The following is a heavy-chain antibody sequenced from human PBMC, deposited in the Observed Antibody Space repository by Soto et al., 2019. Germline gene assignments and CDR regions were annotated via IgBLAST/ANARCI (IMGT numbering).Heavy chain of an antibody. CDR3: AVGY. J-gene: IGHJ4*02. V-gene: IGHV3-11*06. CDR2: ISGSSGYT. CDR1: GFSFSDYY. Sequence: PGGSLILSCAASGFSFSDYYMSWFRQAPGKGLEWVSYISGSSGYTNYADSVKGRFTISRDNAKNSLYLQMNSLRVEDTAVYFCAVGYLGQGTLVTVSS.